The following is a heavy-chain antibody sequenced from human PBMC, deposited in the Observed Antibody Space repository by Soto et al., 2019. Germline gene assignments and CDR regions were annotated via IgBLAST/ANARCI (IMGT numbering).Heavy chain of an antibody. CDR3: ARGFMVRGVIESYNWFDP. Sequence: QVQLQESGPGLVKPSETLSLTCTVSGRSISSYYWSWIRQPPGKGLEWIGYIYYSGSTNYNPSLKSRVTIPVDTSKNQFSLKLSSVTAADTAVYYWARGFMVRGVIESYNWFDPWGQGTLVTVSS. D-gene: IGHD3-10*01. CDR2: IYYSGST. J-gene: IGHJ5*02. CDR1: GRSISSYY. V-gene: IGHV4-59*01.